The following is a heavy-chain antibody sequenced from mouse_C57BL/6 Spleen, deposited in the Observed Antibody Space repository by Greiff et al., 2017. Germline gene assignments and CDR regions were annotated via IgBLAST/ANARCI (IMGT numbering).Heavy chain of an antibody. Sequence: QVQLKQPGAELVKPGASVQMSCKASGYTFTSYWITWVKQRPGKGLEWIGDIYPGSGSTNYNEKFKSQATLTVDTSSIPAYMQLSSLTSEDSAVYYIAILGFDYWGQGTTLTVSS. CDR2: IYPGSGST. CDR3: AILGFDY. D-gene: IGHD4-1*01. V-gene: IGHV1-55*01. J-gene: IGHJ2*01. CDR1: GYTFTSYW.